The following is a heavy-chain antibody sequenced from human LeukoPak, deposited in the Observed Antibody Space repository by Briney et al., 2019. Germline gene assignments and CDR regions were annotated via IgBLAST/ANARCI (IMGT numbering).Heavy chain of an antibody. CDR1: GDSVSRNSAA. V-gene: IGHV6-1*01. J-gene: IGHJ4*02. D-gene: IGHD6-13*01. CDR2: TYYRSKWYN. Sequence: SQTLSLTCAISGDSVSRNSAAWNWIRQSPSRGLEWLGRTYYRSKWYNEYAVSVKSRITINPDTSKNQLSLQLNSVTPEDTAVYYCARAKGRSPLFDYWGQGTLVTVSS. CDR3: ARAKGRSPLFDY.